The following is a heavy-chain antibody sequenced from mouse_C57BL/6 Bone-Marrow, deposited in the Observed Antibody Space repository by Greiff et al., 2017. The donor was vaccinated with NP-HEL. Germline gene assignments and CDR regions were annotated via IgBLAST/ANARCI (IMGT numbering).Heavy chain of an antibody. CDR1: GYTFTSYG. V-gene: IGHV1-81*01. CDR2: IYPRSGNT. CDR3: AMEKDYGGYFDY. Sequence: VQLQQSGAELARPGASVKLSCKASGYTFTSYGISWVKQRTGQGLEWIGEIYPRSGNTNYNEKFKGKATLTADKSSSTAYMELRSLTSEDAAVYFCAMEKDYGGYFDYWGQGTTLTVSS. J-gene: IGHJ2*01. D-gene: IGHD1-1*01.